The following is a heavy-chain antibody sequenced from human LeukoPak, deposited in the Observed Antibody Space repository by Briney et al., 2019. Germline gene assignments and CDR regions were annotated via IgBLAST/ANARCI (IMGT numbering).Heavy chain of an antibody. D-gene: IGHD6-13*01. Sequence: GGSLRLSCAASGFTFSSYWMHWVRQAPGKGLVCVSRINDGSSTSYADSVKGRFTISRDNAKNTLYLQMNSLRAEDTAVYYCARPTKEGSSWYWWFDPWGQGTLVTVSS. J-gene: IGHJ5*02. CDR3: ARPTKEGSSWYWWFDP. CDR1: GFTFSSYW. CDR2: INDGSST. V-gene: IGHV3-74*01.